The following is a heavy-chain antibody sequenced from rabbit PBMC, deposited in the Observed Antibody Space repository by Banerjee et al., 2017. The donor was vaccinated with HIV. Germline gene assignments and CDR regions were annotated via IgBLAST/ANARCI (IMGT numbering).Heavy chain of an antibody. V-gene: IGHV1S40*01. D-gene: IGHD6-1*01. Sequence: QSLEESGGDLVKPGASLTLTCTASGFSFNSNYYMCWVRQAPGKGLEWIACIYVGSSGGTYYASWAKGRFTISKTSSTTVTLQMTSLTAADTATYFCAGRYNYEYADYGYALWGQGTLVTVS. CDR2: IYVGSSGGT. CDR3: AGRYNYEYADYGYAL. CDR1: GFSFNSNYY. J-gene: IGHJ4*01.